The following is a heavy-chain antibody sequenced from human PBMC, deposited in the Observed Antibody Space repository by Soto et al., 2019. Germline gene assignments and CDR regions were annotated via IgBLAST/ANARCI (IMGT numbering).Heavy chain of an antibody. CDR2: ISAGGGNT. V-gene: IGHV3-23*01. CDR1: GFSFSTYA. CDR3: AKHAEYQLVSWFDP. Sequence: GGSLRLSCAVSGFSFSTYAMSWVRQAPGKGLEWVSGISAGGGNTYHADSVRGRFTISRDNSKDTLYLQITSLRAEDTAFYYCAKHAEYQLVSWFDPWGQGTLVTVSS. D-gene: IGHD2-2*01. J-gene: IGHJ5*02.